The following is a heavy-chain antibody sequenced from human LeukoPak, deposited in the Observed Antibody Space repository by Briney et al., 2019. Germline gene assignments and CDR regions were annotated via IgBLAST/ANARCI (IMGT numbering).Heavy chain of an antibody. J-gene: IGHJ6*02. CDR2: IYHSGST. CDR1: GGSITSNNW. D-gene: IGHD2-21*02. CDR3: ARRDLTDIRGYGLDV. V-gene: IGHV4-4*02. Sequence: SETLSLTCAVSGGSITSNNWWSWVRQPPGKGLEWIGEIYHSGSTNYNPSLKSRGTISVDKSKNQISLKLSSVTAADTAVYYCARRDLTDIRGYGLDVWGQGTTVTVSS.